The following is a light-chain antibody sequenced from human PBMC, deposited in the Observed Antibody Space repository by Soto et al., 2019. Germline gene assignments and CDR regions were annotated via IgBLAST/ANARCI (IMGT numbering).Light chain of an antibody. CDR1: QSVSSNY. Sequence: EIVLTQSPGTLSLSPGERATLSCRASQSVSSNYLAWYQQKPGQAPRVLIYGACSRTTGIPDRFSGSGSGTDFTLTISRLEPEDFAVYYCQQYHNSPLTFGQGTKVDIK. CDR2: GAC. CDR3: QQYHNSPLT. V-gene: IGKV3-20*01. J-gene: IGKJ1*01.